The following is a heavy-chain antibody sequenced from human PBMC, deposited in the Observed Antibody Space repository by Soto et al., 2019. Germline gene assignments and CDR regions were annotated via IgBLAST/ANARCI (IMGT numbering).Heavy chain of an antibody. CDR1: GFPSRSYR. CDR3: AIISPGIAAAGDYYYGMDV. J-gene: IGHJ6*02. CDR2: ISSRSSHI. Sequence: LRLSCGASGFPSRSYRMNCVPQAPGTGLEWVSSISSRSSHIYYPDSVKGRLTIARDNAKNSLYLQMNSLRAEDTAVYYCAIISPGIAAAGDYYYGMDVWGQGTAVTVSS. V-gene: IGHV3-21*01. D-gene: IGHD6-13*01.